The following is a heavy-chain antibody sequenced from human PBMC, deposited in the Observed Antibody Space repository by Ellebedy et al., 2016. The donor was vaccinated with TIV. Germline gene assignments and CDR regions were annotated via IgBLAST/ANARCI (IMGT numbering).Heavy chain of an antibody. CDR2: IYHSGST. Sequence: SETLSLTCTVSGGSISSGDYYWSWIRQPPGKGLEWIGEIYHSGSTNYNPSLKSRVTISVDKSENQFSLKLSSVTAADTAVYYCARVTYYDILTGYHLDYWGQGTLVTVSS. V-gene: IGHV4-30-4*01. D-gene: IGHD3-9*01. CDR3: ARVTYYDILTGYHLDY. J-gene: IGHJ4*02. CDR1: GGSISSGDYY.